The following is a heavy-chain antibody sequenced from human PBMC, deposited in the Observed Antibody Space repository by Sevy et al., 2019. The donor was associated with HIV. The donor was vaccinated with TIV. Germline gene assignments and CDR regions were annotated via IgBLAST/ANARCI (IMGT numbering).Heavy chain of an antibody. CDR2: ISVNNGNR. D-gene: IGHD6-13*01. CDR1: GYTFTTYA. Sequence: ASVKVSCKASGYTFTTYAITSVRQAPGEGLEWMGWISVNNGNRNYAQKVQDRVTMTTDTSTNTAYMELRSLRSDDTAMYYCARVVMSSSWPCFDYWGQGTLVTVSS. CDR3: ARVVMSSSWPCFDY. V-gene: IGHV1-18*01. J-gene: IGHJ4*02.